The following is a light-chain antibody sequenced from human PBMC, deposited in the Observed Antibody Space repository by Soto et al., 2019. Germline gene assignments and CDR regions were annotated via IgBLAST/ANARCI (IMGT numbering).Light chain of an antibody. CDR2: DAS. Sequence: EIVLTQSPATLSLSPGERATLSCRASQSVSTYLAWYQQKPGQAPRLLIYDASNRATGIPARFRGSGSGTDFTLTISSLEREDCAVFYCQQRNSWPITFGQGTLLEIK. CDR3: QQRNSWPIT. CDR1: QSVSTY. J-gene: IGKJ5*01. V-gene: IGKV3-11*01.